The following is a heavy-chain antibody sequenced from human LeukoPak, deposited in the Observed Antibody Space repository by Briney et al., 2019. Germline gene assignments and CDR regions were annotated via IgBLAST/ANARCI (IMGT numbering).Heavy chain of an antibody. CDR2: INSDGSST. CDR1: GFTFSSYW. CDR3: ARGFRVETTVTTSSGGWFDP. Sequence: GGSLRLSCAASGFTFSSYWMHWVRQAPGKGLVWVSRINSDGSSTSYADSVKGRFTISRDNAKNTLCLRMNSLRAEDTAVYYCARGFRVETTVTTSSGGWFDPWGQGTLVTVSS. J-gene: IGHJ5*02. V-gene: IGHV3-74*01. D-gene: IGHD4-11*01.